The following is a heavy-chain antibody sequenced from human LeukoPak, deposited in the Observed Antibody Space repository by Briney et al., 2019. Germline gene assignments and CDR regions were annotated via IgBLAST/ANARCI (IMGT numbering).Heavy chain of an antibody. V-gene: IGHV3-66*01. Sequence: PGGSLRLSCAASGFTVSGNSMSWVRQAPGKGLEWVSLIYSGGGTYYADSVKGRFTISRDNSKNTLYLQMNSLRAEDTAVYYCARYPGYYYDTDYWGQGTLVTVSS. CDR2: IYSGGGT. D-gene: IGHD3-22*01. CDR1: GFTVSGNS. J-gene: IGHJ4*02. CDR3: ARYPGYYYDTDY.